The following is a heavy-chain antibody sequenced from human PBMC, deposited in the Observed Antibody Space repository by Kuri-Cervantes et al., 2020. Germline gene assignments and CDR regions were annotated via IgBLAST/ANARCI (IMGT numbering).Heavy chain of an antibody. CDR1: GDSVSSNSAA. V-gene: IGHV6-1*01. CDR2: TYYRSKWYN. J-gene: IGHJ3*01. Sequence: SQTLSLTCAISGDSVSSNSAAWNWIRQSPSRGLEWLGRTYYRSKWYNDYAVSVKSRITINPDTSKNQFSLQLNSVTPEDTAVYYCARDNGIVVVTAGNAFDLWGQGTMVTVSS. CDR3: ARDNGIVVVTAGNAFDL. D-gene: IGHD2-21*02.